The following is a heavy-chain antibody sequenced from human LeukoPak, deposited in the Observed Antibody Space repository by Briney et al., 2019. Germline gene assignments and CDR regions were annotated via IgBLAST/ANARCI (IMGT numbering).Heavy chain of an antibody. CDR1: GGTFSSYA. J-gene: IGHJ4*02. D-gene: IGHD2-15*01. CDR2: IIPFFGTA. V-gene: IGHV1-69*13. CDR3: ARSRLTCSGGSCYLYYFDY. Sequence: SVKVSCKASGGTFSSYAITWVRQAPGQRLEWIGGIIPFFGTANYAQKFQGRVTITADESTSTAYMELSSLRAEDTAVYYCARSRLTCSGGSCYLYYFDYWGQGTLVTVSS.